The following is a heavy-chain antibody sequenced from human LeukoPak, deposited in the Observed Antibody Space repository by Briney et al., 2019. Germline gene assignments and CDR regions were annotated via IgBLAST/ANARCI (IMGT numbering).Heavy chain of an antibody. Sequence: ASQTLSWTCSVFGVSSTSGGCYFSLIGQHPGKGLELVGCIYFTGSTYYNPSLTSRVAISADTSTNEFSLNLSSVTAADTAVYYCHGYTKYSRDRVTYYVTEYWGKGALVSVSS. CDR2: IYFTGST. CDR3: HGYTKYSRDRVTYYVTEY. D-gene: IGHD3-16*01. J-gene: IGHJ4*02. V-gene: IGHV4-31*03. CDR1: GVSSTSGGCY.